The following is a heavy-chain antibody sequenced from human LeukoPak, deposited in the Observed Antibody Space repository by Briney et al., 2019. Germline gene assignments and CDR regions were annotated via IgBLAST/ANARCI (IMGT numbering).Heavy chain of an antibody. CDR2: ISYDGSNK. CDR1: GFTFSSYA. D-gene: IGHD6-19*01. V-gene: IGHV3-30-3*01. J-gene: IGHJ4*02. CDR3: AREGIAVAGRKYYFDY. Sequence: GGSLRLSCAASGFTFSSYAMHWVRQAPGKGLEWVAVISYDGSNKYYADSVKGRFTISRDNSKNTLHLQMNSLRAEDTAVYYCAREGIAVAGRKYYFDYWGQGTLVTVSS.